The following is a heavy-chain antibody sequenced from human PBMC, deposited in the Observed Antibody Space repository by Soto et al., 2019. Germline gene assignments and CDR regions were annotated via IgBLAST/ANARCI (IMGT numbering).Heavy chain of an antibody. J-gene: IGHJ4*02. V-gene: IGHV3-21*01. Sequence: ESGGGLVQPGGSLRLSCAASGFSFSDYAMNWVRQAPGKGLEWVSSIDGSATSIYYADSLKGRFTISRDNARDSLYRQMDSLRPDDTAVYYCARAPVAGTTGPVWGQGTLVTVSS. CDR1: GFSFSDYA. CDR2: IDGSATSI. D-gene: IGHD6-19*01. CDR3: ARAPVAGTTGPV.